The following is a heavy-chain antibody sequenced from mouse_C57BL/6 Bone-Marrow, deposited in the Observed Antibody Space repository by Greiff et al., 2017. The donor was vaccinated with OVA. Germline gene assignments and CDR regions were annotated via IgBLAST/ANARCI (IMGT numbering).Heavy chain of an antibody. J-gene: IGHJ2*01. Sequence: VQLQQSGAELVKPGASVKMSCKASGYTFTSYWITWVKQRPGQGLEWIGDIYRGSGSTNYNEKFKSKATLTVDTSSGTAYMQLSSLTSEDSAVYYCAYYFDYWGQGTTLTVSS. CDR1: GYTFTSYW. V-gene: IGHV1-55*01. CDR3: AYYFDY. CDR2: IYRGSGST.